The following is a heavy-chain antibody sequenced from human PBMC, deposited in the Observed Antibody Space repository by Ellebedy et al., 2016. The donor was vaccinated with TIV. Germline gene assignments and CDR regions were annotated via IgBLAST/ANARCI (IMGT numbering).Heavy chain of an antibody. D-gene: IGHD3-22*01. CDR3: AKDIDYYDTFGYIDF. CDR1: GFIFDDYA. CDR2: INWGGISI. V-gene: IGHV3-9*01. Sequence: SLKISCAASGFIFDDYAMHWVRQASGKGLEGVSGINWGGISIDYADSVKGRFIVSRDNAKNSLYLQMNSLRVEDTALYYCAKDIDYYDTFGYIDFWGQGALVTVSS. J-gene: IGHJ4*02.